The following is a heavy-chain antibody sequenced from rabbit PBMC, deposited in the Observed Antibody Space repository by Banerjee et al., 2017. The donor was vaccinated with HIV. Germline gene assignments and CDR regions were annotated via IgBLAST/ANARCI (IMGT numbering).Heavy chain of an antibody. V-gene: IGHV1S40*01. CDR3: ARDLDGVIGWNFGW. J-gene: IGHJ4*01. CDR1: GFSSSSGYY. CDR2: IYAGSSGRT. D-gene: IGHD4-1*01. Sequence: QSLEESGGDLVKPGASLTLTCTASGFSSSSGYYMCWVRQAPGKGLEWIACIYAGSSGRTVYASWAKGRFTISKTSSTTVTLQMTSLTVADTATYFCARDLDGVIGWNFGWWGPGTLVTVS.